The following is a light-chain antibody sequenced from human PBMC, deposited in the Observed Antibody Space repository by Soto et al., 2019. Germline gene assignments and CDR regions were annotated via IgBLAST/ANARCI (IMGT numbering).Light chain of an antibody. CDR2: EVN. CDR3: SSYTSSSTLAYV. Sequence: QSALTQPASVSASPGQSITISCTGTSSDVGAYNYVSWYQQHPGKAPQLMIYEVNNRPSGVSNRFSGSKSGSTASLTISGLQAEDDADYYCSSYTSSSTLAYVFGTGTKLTVL. V-gene: IGLV2-14*01. CDR1: SSDVGAYNY. J-gene: IGLJ1*01.